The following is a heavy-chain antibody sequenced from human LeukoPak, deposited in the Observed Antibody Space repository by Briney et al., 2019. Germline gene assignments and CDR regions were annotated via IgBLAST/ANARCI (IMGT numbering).Heavy chain of an antibody. Sequence: GGSLRLSCAASGFTFSDHYMSWIRQAPGKGLEWVSYISSSGSNIYYVDSVKGRFTISRDNAKNSLSLQMNSLRAEDTAVYYCARNTGELDYWGRGTLVTVSS. D-gene: IGHD7-27*01. CDR2: ISSSGSNI. CDR1: GFTFSDHY. V-gene: IGHV3-11*01. J-gene: IGHJ4*02. CDR3: ARNTGELDY.